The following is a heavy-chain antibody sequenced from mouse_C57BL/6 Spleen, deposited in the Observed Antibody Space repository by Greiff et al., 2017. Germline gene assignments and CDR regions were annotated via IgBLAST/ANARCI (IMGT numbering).Heavy chain of an antibody. CDR1: GYTFTSYW. D-gene: IGHD2-4*01. CDR2: IYPSDSET. J-gene: IGHJ2*01. Sequence: QVQLKQPGAELVRPGSSVKLSCKASGYTFTSYWMDWVKQRPGQGLEWIGNIYPSDSETHYNQKFKDKATLTVDKSSSTAYMQLSSLTSEDSAVYYCARVRHDYDDYFDYWGQGTTLTVSS. V-gene: IGHV1-61*01. CDR3: ARVRHDYDDYFDY.